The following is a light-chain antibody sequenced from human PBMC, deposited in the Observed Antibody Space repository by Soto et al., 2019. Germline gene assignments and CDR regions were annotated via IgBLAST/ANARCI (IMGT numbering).Light chain of an antibody. CDR2: KAS. CDR1: QTISSW. V-gene: IGKV1-5*03. CDR3: QKYNSGGPLT. Sequence: DIEITQSPSTLSGSVGDRVTITCRASQTISSWLAWYQQKPGKAPKLMIYKASTLKSGVPSRFSGSGSGTEFTLTISSLQPDDVAAYYCQKYNSGGPLTFGGGTKVDIK. J-gene: IGKJ4*01.